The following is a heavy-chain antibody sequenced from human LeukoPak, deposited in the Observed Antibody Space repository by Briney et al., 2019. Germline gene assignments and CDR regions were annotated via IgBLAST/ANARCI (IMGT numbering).Heavy chain of an antibody. D-gene: IGHD1-26*01. J-gene: IGHJ3*02. CDR1: GSXFTGYY. Sequence: ASVKVSCKASGSXFTGYYMHWVRQAPGQGLEWMGWINPNSGDTNYAQKFQDRVTMTRDTSISTAYMELSRLRSDDTAVYYCARDHTGSYWGAFDIWGQGTMVTVSS. V-gene: IGHV1-2*02. CDR3: ARDHTGSYWGAFDI. CDR2: INPNSGDT.